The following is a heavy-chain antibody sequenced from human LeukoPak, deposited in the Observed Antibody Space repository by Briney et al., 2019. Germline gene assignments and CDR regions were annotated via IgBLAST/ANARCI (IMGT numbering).Heavy chain of an antibody. V-gene: IGHV3-30*03. CDR3: ARASMRMTTAGLVDY. Sequence: GGSLRLSCAASGFTFSIYGMHWVRQAPGKGLEWVAVISYDGSNKYYADSVKGRFTISRDNAKNSLYLQMNSLRAEDTAVYYCARASMRMTTAGLVDYWGQGILVTVSS. J-gene: IGHJ4*02. CDR2: ISYDGSNK. D-gene: IGHD6-13*01. CDR1: GFTFSIYG.